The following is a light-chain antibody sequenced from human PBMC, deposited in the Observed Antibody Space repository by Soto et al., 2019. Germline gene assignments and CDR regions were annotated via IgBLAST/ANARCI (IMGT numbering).Light chain of an antibody. V-gene: IGKV2-28*01. J-gene: IGKJ1*01. CDR2: LGS. CDR1: QNLMHSNGYNY. Sequence: DIVMTQSPLSLPVTPGEPASISCRSSQNLMHSNGYNYLDWYLQKPGQSPQLLIHLGSNRASGVPDRFSGRGSGTDFTLKISRVEAEDVGVYYFMQTLQTPTFGQGTKVEIK. CDR3: MQTLQTPT.